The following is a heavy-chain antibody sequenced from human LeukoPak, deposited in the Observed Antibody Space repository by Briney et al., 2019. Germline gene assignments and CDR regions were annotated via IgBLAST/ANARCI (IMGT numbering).Heavy chain of an antibody. V-gene: IGHV1-18*01. D-gene: IGHD3-3*01. CDR2: ISAYNGNT. Sequence: GASVKVSCKASGYTFTSYGISWVRQAPGQGLEWMGWISAYNGNTNYAQKLQGRVTMTTDTSTSTAYMELRGLRSDDTVVYYCAREPPFNGVVSQQDYWGQGTLVTVSS. CDR1: GYTFTSYG. CDR3: AREPPFNGVVSQQDY. J-gene: IGHJ4*02.